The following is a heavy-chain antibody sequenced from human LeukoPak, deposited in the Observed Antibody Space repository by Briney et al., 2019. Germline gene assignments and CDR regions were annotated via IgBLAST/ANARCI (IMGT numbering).Heavy chain of an antibody. Sequence: SETLSLTCTVSGGSISSSSYYWGWIRQPPGKGLEWIGYIYYSGSTNYNPSLQSRVTISVDTSKNQFSLKLSSVTAADTAVYYCARGRGAYRIAAVDYWGQGTLVTVSS. J-gene: IGHJ4*02. V-gene: IGHV4-61*05. D-gene: IGHD6-13*01. CDR3: ARGRGAYRIAAVDY. CDR1: GGSISSSSYY. CDR2: IYYSGST.